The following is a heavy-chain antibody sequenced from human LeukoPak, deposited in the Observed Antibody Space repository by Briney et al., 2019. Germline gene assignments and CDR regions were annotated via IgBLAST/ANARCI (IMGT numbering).Heavy chain of an antibody. CDR2: IYYSGST. J-gene: IGHJ3*02. V-gene: IGHV4-59*01. CDR3: AGGDVGAFAI. D-gene: IGHD1-26*01. CDR1: GGSTSSYY. Sequence: SETLSLTCTVSGGSTSSYYWSYIRQPPGKGLEWIGYIYYSGSTNYNPSLKSRVTISVDTSENHFSLKLSSVTAADTAVYYCAGGDVGAFAIWGQGTMVTVSS.